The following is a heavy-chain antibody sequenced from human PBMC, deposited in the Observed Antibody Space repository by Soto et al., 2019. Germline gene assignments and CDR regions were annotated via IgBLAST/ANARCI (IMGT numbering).Heavy chain of an antibody. J-gene: IGHJ4*02. CDR3: ARSLRGYSGYSGY. CDR1: GFTFSDYY. Sequence: QVQLVESGGGLVKPGGCLRLSCAASGFTFSDYYMSWIRQAPGKALEWVSYISSSGSDTNYADSVKGRFTVSRDNAKNSLYLQMNSLRAEDTAVYYCARSLRGYSGYSGYWGQGTLVTVSS. CDR2: ISSSGSDT. D-gene: IGHD5-12*01. V-gene: IGHV3-11*05.